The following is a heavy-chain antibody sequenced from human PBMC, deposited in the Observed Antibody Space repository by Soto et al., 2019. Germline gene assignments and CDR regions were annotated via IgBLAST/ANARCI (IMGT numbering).Heavy chain of an antibody. CDR1: GFTFDDYA. Sequence: GGSLRLSCAASGFTFDDYAMHWVRQAPGKGLEWVSGISWNSGSIGYADSVKGRFTISRDNAKNSLYLQMNSLRAEDTALYYCAKDIVAPMVRNDAFDIWGQGTMVTVSS. CDR2: ISWNSGSI. V-gene: IGHV3-9*01. CDR3: AKDIVAPMVRNDAFDI. D-gene: IGHD3-10*01. J-gene: IGHJ3*02.